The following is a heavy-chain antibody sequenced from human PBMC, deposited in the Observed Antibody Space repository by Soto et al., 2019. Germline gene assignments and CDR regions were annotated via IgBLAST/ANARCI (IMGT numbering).Heavy chain of an antibody. J-gene: IGHJ6*02. CDR3: ARNGPRGGYAGWVGVDYDGRYV. CDR2: VYSGGST. Sequence: EVQLVESGGGLIQPGGSLRLSCAASGFTVSSNYMSWVRQAPGKGLEWVSVVYSGGSTYYADSVKGRFTISRDNSRNTQYRQMNILGAEDTAKYECARNGPRGGYAGWVGVDYDGRYVGGQGTTVTVS. D-gene: IGHD6-19*01. CDR1: GFTVSSNY. V-gene: IGHV3-53*01.